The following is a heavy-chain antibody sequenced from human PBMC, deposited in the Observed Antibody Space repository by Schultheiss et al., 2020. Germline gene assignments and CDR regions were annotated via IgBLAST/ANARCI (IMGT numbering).Heavy chain of an antibody. D-gene: IGHD3-3*01. CDR1: GYTFTGYY. J-gene: IGHJ6*03. Sequence: ASVKVSCKASGYTFTGYYMHWVRQAPGQGLEWMGRINPNSGGTNYAQKFQGRVTMTRDTSISTAYIELSSLRSEDTAVYYCARVASYYDFWSGYYAYYYMDAGGKGTTVTVSS. CDR3: ARVASYYDFWSGYYAYYYMDA. CDR2: INPNSGGT. V-gene: IGHV1-2*06.